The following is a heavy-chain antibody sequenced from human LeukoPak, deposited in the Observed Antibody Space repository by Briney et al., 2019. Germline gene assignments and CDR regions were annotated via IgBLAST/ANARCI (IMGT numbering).Heavy chain of an antibody. J-gene: IGHJ4*02. V-gene: IGHV4-39*01. Sequence: SETLSLTCTVSGGSISSSSYYWGWIRQPPGKGLEWIGSIYYGGSTYYNPSLKSRVTISVDTSKNQFSLKLSSVTAADTAVYYCARQEDPYYDSSGYYYRFDYWGQGTLVTVSS. CDR1: GGSISSSSYY. CDR3: ARQEDPYYDSSGYYYRFDY. D-gene: IGHD3-22*01. CDR2: IYYGGST.